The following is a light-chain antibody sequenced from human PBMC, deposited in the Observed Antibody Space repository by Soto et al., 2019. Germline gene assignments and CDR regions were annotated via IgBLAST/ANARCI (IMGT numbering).Light chain of an antibody. CDR3: QQYGSSPLIS. CDR2: GAS. Sequence: EMVMTQSPAILSVSPGESATLSCRASQSVSSSYLAWYQQKPGQAPRLLIYGASSRATGIPNRFSGSGSGTDFTLTISRLEPEDFAVYYCQQYGSSPLISFGQGTRLEI. J-gene: IGKJ5*01. V-gene: IGKV3-20*01. CDR1: QSVSSSY.